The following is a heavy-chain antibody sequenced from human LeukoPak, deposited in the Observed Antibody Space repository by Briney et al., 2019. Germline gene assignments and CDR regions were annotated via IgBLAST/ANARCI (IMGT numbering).Heavy chain of an antibody. CDR1: ADSISRSH. V-gene: IGHV4-59*01. CDR2: IYYSGST. CDR3: AREHPAPSRPFDP. Sequence: SVTLSLNCTVSADSISRSHWRWPRQAPGVGLVWLSYIYYSGSTNYNHTLKSRVTISVDTSKNPFSLKLSSLTAADTAVYYCAREHPAPSRPFDPWRQGTLATVSS. D-gene: IGHD2-2*01. J-gene: IGHJ5*02.